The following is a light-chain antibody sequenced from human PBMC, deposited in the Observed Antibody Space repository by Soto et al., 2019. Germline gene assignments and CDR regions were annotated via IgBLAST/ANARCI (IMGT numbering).Light chain of an antibody. J-gene: IGLJ3*02. CDR3: NSYAASNNFYFV. CDR1: SSDVGGYNY. CDR2: EVT. Sequence: QAVVTQPPSASGSPGQSVTISCTGTSSDVGGYNYVSWYQQYPGRAPKLMIYEVTKRPSGVPDRFSGSKSGNTASLTVSGLQAEDEADYYCNSYAASNNFYFVFGGGTKVTVL. V-gene: IGLV2-8*01.